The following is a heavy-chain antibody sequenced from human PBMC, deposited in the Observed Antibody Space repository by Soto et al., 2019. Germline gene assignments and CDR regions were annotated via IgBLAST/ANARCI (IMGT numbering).Heavy chain of an antibody. V-gene: IGHV4-34*01. CDR2: INHSGST. CDR3: ARGTFQGAYYDFWSGYYTGGYNWFDP. D-gene: IGHD3-3*01. CDR1: GGSFSGYY. Sequence: SETLSLTCAVYGGSFSGYYWSWIRQPPGKGLEWIGEINHSGSTNYNPSPKSRVTISVDTSKNQFSLKLSSVTAADTAVYYCARGTFQGAYYDFWSGYYTGGYNWFDPWGQGTLVTVSS. J-gene: IGHJ5*02.